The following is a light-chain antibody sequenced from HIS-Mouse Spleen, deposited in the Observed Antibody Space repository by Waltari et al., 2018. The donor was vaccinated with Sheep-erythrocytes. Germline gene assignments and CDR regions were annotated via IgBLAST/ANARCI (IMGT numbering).Light chain of an antibody. CDR1: QGISSA. CDR2: DAS. J-gene: IGKJ1*01. V-gene: IGKV1D-13*01. Sequence: AIQLTQSPSSLSASVGDRVTITCRASQGISSALAWYQQKPGKAPKLLIYDASSLESGVPSRFSGSGSGTDFTLTIGSLQPEDFATYYCQQFNNHPRTFGQGTKVEIK. CDR3: QQFNNHPRT.